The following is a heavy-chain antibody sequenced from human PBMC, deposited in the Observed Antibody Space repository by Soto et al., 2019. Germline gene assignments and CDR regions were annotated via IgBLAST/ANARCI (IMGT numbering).Heavy chain of an antibody. D-gene: IGHD6-6*01. CDR3: ARVHGVAARPRPLYYYYYYGMDV. Sequence: XETLSLTCAVDGLSFGGYYWSWIRQPPGKGLDWIGEINHSGSTNYNPSLKSRVTISVDTSKNHFSLKLSSVTAADTAVYYCARVHGVAARPRPLYYYYYYGMDVWGQGTTVTVSS. J-gene: IGHJ6*02. V-gene: IGHV4-34*01. CDR1: GLSFGGYY. CDR2: INHSGST.